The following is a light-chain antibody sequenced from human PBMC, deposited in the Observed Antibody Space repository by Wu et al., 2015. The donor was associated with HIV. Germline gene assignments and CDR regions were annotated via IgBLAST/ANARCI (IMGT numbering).Light chain of an antibody. CDR1: HDIKNY. J-gene: IGKJ2*01. CDR3: QQYDGDSYHLYT. CDR2: DSS. Sequence: DIQMTQSPSSLSASVGDRVSITCQASHDIKNYLNWYQQKPGKAPKLLIFDSSNLEAGVSSRFSGSGFGTHFTFTISSLQPEDIATYYCQQYDGDSYHLYTFGQGTKLEIK. V-gene: IGKV1-33*01.